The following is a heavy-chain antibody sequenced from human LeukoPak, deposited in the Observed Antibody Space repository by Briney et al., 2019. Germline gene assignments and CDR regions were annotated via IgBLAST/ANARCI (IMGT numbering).Heavy chain of an antibody. D-gene: IGHD3-22*01. J-gene: IGHJ4*02. CDR3: AKLGFDSSGSHTLFDY. CDR2: ISYDGRNN. V-gene: IGHV3-30*18. Sequence: GGSLRLSCAPSGFTFSRYAMHWVRQGPGKGLEWLAIISYDGRNNHYGDSVKGRFTISRDNSKNTLHLQMNSLRAEDTAVYYCAKLGFDSSGSHTLFDYWGQGTQVTVSS. CDR1: GFTFSRYA.